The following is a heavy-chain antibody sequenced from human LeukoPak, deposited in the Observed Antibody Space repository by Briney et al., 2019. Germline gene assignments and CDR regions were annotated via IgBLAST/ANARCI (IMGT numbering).Heavy chain of an antibody. Sequence: SVKVSCKASGGTFSSYAISWVRQAPGQGLEWMGGIIPIFGTANYAQKFQGRVTITADESTSTAYMELSSLRSEDTAVYYCAKESGALGAPLYDYWGRGILVTASS. J-gene: IGHJ4*02. CDR3: AKESGALGAPLYDY. CDR1: GGTFSSYA. D-gene: IGHD4/OR15-4a*01. CDR2: IIPIFGTA. V-gene: IGHV1-69*01.